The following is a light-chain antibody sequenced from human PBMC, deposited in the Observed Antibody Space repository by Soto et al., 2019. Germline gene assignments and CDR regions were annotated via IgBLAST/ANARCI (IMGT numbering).Light chain of an antibody. CDR1: QSVLYSSNNKNY. V-gene: IGKV4-1*01. CDR2: WAS. CDR3: QQYYTAPLT. J-gene: IGKJ4*01. Sequence: DIVMTQSPVSLAVSLGERATINCKSSQSVLYSSNNKNYLAWYQQKPGQPPQLLIYWASTRESGVPDRFSGSGSGTDFTLTISNPQAEDVAVYYCQQYYTAPLTFGGGTKVEIK.